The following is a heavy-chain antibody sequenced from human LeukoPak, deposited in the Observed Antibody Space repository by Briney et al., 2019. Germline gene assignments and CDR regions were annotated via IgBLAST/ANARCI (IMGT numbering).Heavy chain of an antibody. CDR3: SLRLRFPGFDP. CDR2: IIPIFGTA. CDR1: GGTFSSYA. J-gene: IGHJ5*02. D-gene: IGHD3-3*01. V-gene: IGHV1-69*01. Sequence: SVKFSCKASGGTFSSYAISWVRQAPGQGLEWMGGIIPIFGTANYAQKFQGRVTITADESTSTAYMELSSLRSDDTAVYYCSLRLRFPGFDPWGQGTLVTVSS.